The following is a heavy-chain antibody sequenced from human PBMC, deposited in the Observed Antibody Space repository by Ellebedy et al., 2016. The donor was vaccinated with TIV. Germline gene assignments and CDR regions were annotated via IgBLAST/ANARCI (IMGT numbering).Heavy chain of an antibody. CDR2: IIPMPDTA. CDR1: GGTFSNYA. CDR3: ARDRFRDHSNYDFESDQ. Sequence: AASVKVSCKASGGTFSNYAISWVRQAPGQGLEWMGGIIPMPDTANYAQKFQGRVPITADMSTSTAYMELSSLTSEDTDVYYCARDRFRDHSNYDFESDQWGQGTLVTVSS. J-gene: IGHJ4*02. V-gene: IGHV1-69*10. D-gene: IGHD3/OR15-3a*01.